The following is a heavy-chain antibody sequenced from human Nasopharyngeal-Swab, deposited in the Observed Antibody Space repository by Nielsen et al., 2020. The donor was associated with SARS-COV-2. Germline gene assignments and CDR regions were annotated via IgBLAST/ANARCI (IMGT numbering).Heavy chain of an antibody. CDR1: GFTFSNYN. V-gene: IGHV3-48*04. J-gene: IGHJ3*02. Sequence: GGSLRLSCAASGFTFSNYNMHWVRQAPGKGLEWISYISKSSSTVYYADSVKGRITISRDNAKNSLYLQMNSLRVEDTAVYYCARVLLRALGKFGEGYAFDIWGQGTMVTVSS. CDR3: ARVLLRALGKFGEGYAFDI. CDR2: ISKSSSTV. D-gene: IGHD3-10*01.